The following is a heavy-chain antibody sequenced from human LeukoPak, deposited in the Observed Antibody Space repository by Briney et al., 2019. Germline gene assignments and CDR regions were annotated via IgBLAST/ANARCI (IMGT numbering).Heavy chain of an antibody. CDR1: GGSISSSSYY. CDR3: ARVDGYCSSTSCYTGYYYYYYMDV. J-gene: IGHJ6*03. Sequence: SETLSLTCTVSGGSISSSSYYWGWIRQPPGKGLEWIGSIYYSGSTYYNPSLKSRVTIPVDTSKNQFSLKLSSVTAADTAVYYCARVDGYCSSTSCYTGYYYYYYMDVWGKGTTVTVSS. D-gene: IGHD2-2*02. CDR2: IYYSGST. V-gene: IGHV4-39*07.